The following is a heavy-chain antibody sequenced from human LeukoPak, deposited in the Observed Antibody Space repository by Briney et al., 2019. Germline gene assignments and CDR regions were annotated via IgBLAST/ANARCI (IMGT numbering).Heavy chain of an antibody. V-gene: IGHV3-7*04. Sequence: GGSLRLSCAASGFTFSDYYMSWIRQAPGRGLEWVANIHPEGNEKYHVESVKGRFTISRDNTKNLLFLQMNGLRVEDTAVYYCARGDAFSGDHWGQGTLVTVSS. CDR2: IHPEGNEK. J-gene: IGHJ4*02. CDR1: GFTFSDYY. CDR3: ARGDAFSGDH.